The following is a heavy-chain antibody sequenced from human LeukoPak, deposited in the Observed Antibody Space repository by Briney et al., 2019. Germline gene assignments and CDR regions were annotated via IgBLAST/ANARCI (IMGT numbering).Heavy chain of an antibody. CDR3: SREDYFGSGSPAY. Sequence: GGSLRLSCAACGFTFSSYWMSWVRQVPGKGLEWVANINQDGSEKHYVDSVKGRFTISRDNANNSLFLQMDSLRAEDTAFYYCSREDYFGSGSPAYWGQGTPVTVSS. CDR2: INQDGSEK. D-gene: IGHD3-10*01. V-gene: IGHV3-7*01. CDR1: GFTFSSYW. J-gene: IGHJ4*02.